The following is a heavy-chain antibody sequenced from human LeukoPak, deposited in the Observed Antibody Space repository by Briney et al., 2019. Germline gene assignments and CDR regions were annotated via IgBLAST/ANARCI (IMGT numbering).Heavy chain of an antibody. Sequence: PGGSLRLSCAASGFTFSSYWMHWVRQAPGQGLVWVSRINTDGSSTSYADSVKGRFTVSRDNAKNTLYLQMGSLRADDTAMYYCARAREYGDYVSAFDIWGQGTMVAVSS. CDR2: INTDGSST. D-gene: IGHD4-17*01. CDR1: GFTFSSYW. CDR3: ARAREYGDYVSAFDI. J-gene: IGHJ3*02. V-gene: IGHV3-74*01.